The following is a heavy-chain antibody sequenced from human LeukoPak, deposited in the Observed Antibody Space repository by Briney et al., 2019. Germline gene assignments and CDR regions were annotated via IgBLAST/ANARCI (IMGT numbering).Heavy chain of an antibody. V-gene: IGHV3-23*01. CDR1: GFTFSSYA. Sequence: GGSLRLSCAASGFTFSSYAMSWVRQAPGKGLEWVSTITGGGDITKYADSVKGRFTISRDDPKNTLYLQMNSLRADDTAVYYCARDRRPWYFDLWGRGTLVTVPS. CDR2: ITGGGDIT. CDR3: ARDRRPWYFDL. D-gene: IGHD6-6*01. J-gene: IGHJ2*01.